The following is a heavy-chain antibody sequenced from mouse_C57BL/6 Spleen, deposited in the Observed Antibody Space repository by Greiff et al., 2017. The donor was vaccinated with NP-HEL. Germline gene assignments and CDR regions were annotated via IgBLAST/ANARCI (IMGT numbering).Heavy chain of an antibody. CDR3: ARSDSSGPIGYAMDY. V-gene: IGHV1-82*01. D-gene: IGHD3-2*02. J-gene: IGHJ4*01. CDR1: GYAFSSSW. CDR2: IYPGDGDT. Sequence: QVQLQQSGPELVKPGASVKISCKASGYAFSSSWMNWVKQRPGKGLEWIGRIYPGDGDTNYNGKFKGKATLTADKSSSTAYMQLSSLTSEDSAVYFCARSDSSGPIGYAMDYWGQGTSVTVSS.